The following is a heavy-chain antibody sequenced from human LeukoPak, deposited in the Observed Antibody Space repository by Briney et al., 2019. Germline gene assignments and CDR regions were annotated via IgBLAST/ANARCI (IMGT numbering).Heavy chain of an antibody. CDR2: IYYSGST. CDR1: GGSVSSFY. Sequence: SETLSLTCSLSGGSVSSFYWSCIWHPPRKGLERIGYIYYSGSTNYNPSLKSRVTISVDTSKNQFSLKLSSVTAADTAVYYCARVPGSRDGYRGAFDYWGQGTLVTVSS. D-gene: IGHD5-24*01. V-gene: IGHV4-59*02. J-gene: IGHJ4*02. CDR3: ARVPGSRDGYRGAFDY.